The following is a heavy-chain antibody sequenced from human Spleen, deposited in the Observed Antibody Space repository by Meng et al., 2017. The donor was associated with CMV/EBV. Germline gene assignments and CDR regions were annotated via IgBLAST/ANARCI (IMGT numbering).Heavy chain of an antibody. CDR2: ISGSGGST. D-gene: IGHD2-21*01. Sequence: GESLKISCAASGFTFSNYAMSWVRQAPGKGLEWVSLISGSGGSTHYADSVKGRFTISRDNSKNTLYLQMNSLRAEDTAVYYCAKYSAVGERLYYFDYWGQGTLVTVSS. CDR1: GFTFSNYA. J-gene: IGHJ4*02. CDR3: AKYSAVGERLYYFDY. V-gene: IGHV3-23*01.